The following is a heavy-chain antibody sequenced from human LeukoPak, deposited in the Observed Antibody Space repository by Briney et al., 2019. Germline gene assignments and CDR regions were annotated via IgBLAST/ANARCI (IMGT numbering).Heavy chain of an antibody. CDR2: INHSGST. CDR3: ARWAYYYYGMDV. Sequence: SETPSLTCTVSGGSLSSYYWSWIRQPPGKGLEWIGEINHSGSTNYNPSLKSRVTISVDTSKNQFSLKLSSVTAADTAVYYCARWAYYYYGMDVWGQGTTVTVSS. CDR1: GGSLSSYY. D-gene: IGHD1-26*01. V-gene: IGHV4-34*01. J-gene: IGHJ6*02.